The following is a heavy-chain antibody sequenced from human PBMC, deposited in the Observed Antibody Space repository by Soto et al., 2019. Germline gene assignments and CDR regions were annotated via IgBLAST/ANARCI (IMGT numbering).Heavy chain of an antibody. J-gene: IGHJ6*02. V-gene: IGHV5-51*01. Sequence: GESLKISCKGSVYSFTSYWIGWVRQMPGKGLEWMGIIYPGDSDTRYSPSFQGQVTISADKSISTAYLQWSSLKASDTAMYYCASSRSTRGYGMDVWGQGTTVTVSS. CDR2: IYPGDSDT. CDR1: VYSFTSYW. D-gene: IGHD3-10*01. CDR3: ASSRSTRGYGMDV.